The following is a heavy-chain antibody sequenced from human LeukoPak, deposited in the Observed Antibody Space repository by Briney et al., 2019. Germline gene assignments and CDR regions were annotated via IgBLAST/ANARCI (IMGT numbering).Heavy chain of an antibody. CDR1: GYTLTELS. V-gene: IGHV1-18*01. CDR2: ISAYNGNT. Sequence: EASVKVSCKVSGYTLTELSMHWVRQAPGKGLEWMGWISAYNGNTNYAQKLQGRVTMTTDTSTSTAYMELRSLRSDDTAVYYCARDGGYDSSGIGDYWGQGTLVTVSS. CDR3: ARDGGYDSSGIGDY. D-gene: IGHD3-22*01. J-gene: IGHJ4*02.